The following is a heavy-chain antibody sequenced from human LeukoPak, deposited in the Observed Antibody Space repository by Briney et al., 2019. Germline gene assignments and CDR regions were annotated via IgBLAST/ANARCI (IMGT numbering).Heavy chain of an antibody. Sequence: GGSLRLSCAASGFTFSSYAMHWVRQAPGKGLEYVSAISSNGGSTYYANSVKGRFTISRDNSKNTPYLQMGSLRAEDMAVYYCARFSGGGPGDYWGQGTLVTVSS. V-gene: IGHV3-64*01. CDR2: ISSNGGST. D-gene: IGHD2-15*01. CDR1: GFTFSSYA. J-gene: IGHJ4*02. CDR3: ARFSGGGPGDY.